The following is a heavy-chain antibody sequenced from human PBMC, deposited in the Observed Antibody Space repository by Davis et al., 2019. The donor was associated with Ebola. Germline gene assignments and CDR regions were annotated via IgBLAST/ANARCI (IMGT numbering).Heavy chain of an antibody. Sequence: PSETLSLTCAVYGGSFSGYYWSWIRQPPGKGLEWIGEINHSGSTNYNPSLKSRVTISVDTSKNQFSLKLSSVTAADTAVYYCARDRTYGGYSIDWFDPWGQGTLVTVSS. CDR3: ARDRTYGGYSIDWFDP. D-gene: IGHD5-12*01. V-gene: IGHV4-34*01. CDR1: GGSFSGYY. J-gene: IGHJ5*02. CDR2: INHSGST.